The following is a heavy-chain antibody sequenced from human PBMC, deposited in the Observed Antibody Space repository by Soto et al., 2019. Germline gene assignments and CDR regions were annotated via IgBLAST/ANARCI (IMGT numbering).Heavy chain of an antibody. CDR3: ARASLQLNFDY. Sequence: SETLSLTCAVSGGSVSSGGYSWSWIRQPPGKGLEWIGYIYHSGSTYYNPSLKSRVTISVDRSKNQFSLKLSSVTAADTAVYYCARASLQLNFDYWGQGTLVTVSS. CDR2: IYHSGST. V-gene: IGHV4-30-2*01. D-gene: IGHD5-18*01. J-gene: IGHJ4*02. CDR1: GGSVSSGGYS.